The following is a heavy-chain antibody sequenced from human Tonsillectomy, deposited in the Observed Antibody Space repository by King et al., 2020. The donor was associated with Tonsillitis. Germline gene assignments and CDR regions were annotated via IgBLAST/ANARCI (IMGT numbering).Heavy chain of an antibody. CDR3: AGDRYFGGGYTLAF. V-gene: IGHV1-69*09. CDR2: IIPIPDIP. CDR1: GGTFSNYA. J-gene: IGHJ4*02. D-gene: IGHD1-26*01. Sequence: QLVQSGAEVKKPGSSVRVSCKASGGTFSNYAISWVRQAPGQGLEWMGTIIPIPDIPNYAQKFQGRVTITADKSTSTSYMELSSLRSEDTAVYFCAGDRYFGGGYTLAFWGQGPLVTASS.